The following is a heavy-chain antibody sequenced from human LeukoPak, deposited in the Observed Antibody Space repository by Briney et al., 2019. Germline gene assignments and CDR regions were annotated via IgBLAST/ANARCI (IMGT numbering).Heavy chain of an antibody. J-gene: IGHJ4*02. V-gene: IGHV3-7*01. D-gene: IGHD2-21*02. CDR1: GFSFYNFW. Sequence: GGSLRLSCTASGFSFYNFWMSWVRQAPGKGLEWVAHIKQDGSEKYYVDSVRGRFTIFRDNAKNSLYLQMNSLRAEDTAVYYCARAYCGADCYGTFDYWGQGTLVTVSS. CDR2: IKQDGSEK. CDR3: ARAYCGADCYGTFDY.